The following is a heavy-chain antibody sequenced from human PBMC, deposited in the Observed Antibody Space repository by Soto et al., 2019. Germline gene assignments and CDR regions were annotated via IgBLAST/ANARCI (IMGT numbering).Heavy chain of an antibody. CDR2: LSGSGATT. V-gene: IGHV3-23*01. J-gene: IGHJ5*02. CDR3: AKARCSDTDCYFPDT. CDR1: GFTFSSYA. D-gene: IGHD2-21*02. Sequence: GSLRLSCGASGFTFSSYAMSWVRQAPGKGLEWVSRLSGSGATTKYADSVEGRFTISRDNSKNTLYLQMDSLSAEDTAIYYCAKARCSDTDCYFPDTWGQGTLVTSPQ.